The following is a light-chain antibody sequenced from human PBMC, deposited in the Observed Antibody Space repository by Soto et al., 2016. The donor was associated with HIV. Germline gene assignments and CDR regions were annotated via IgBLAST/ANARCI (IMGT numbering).Light chain of an antibody. V-gene: IGKV2-30*02. Sequence: DVVLNQAPLSLPVSLGQPASISCTSSQSLVHTDGNTYLNRFHQRPGQSPRRLIYKVSNRDSGVPDRFSGSGSGTYFTLTISRVEAEDVGVYFCVQATLWPYTFGQGTKLEIK. J-gene: IGKJ2*01. CDR3: VQATLWPYT. CDR2: KVS. CDR1: QSLVHTDGNTY.